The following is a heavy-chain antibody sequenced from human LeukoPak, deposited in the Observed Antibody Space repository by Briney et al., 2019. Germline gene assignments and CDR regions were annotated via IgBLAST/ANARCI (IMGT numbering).Heavy chain of an antibody. Sequence: SETLSLTCTVSGGSISSYYWSWIRQPPGKGLEWIGYIYYSGSTNHTPSLKSRVTISVDTSKNQFSLKLSSVTAADTAVYYCASSSERWLQFWRLGAFDIWGQGTMVTVSS. D-gene: IGHD5-24*01. CDR2: IYYSGST. CDR1: GGSISSYY. CDR3: ASSSERWLQFWRLGAFDI. V-gene: IGHV4-59*01. J-gene: IGHJ3*02.